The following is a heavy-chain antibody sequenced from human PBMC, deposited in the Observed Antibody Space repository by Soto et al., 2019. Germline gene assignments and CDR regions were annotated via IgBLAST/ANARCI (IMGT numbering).Heavy chain of an antibody. J-gene: IGHJ6*02. CDR3: AGSGYYHNSYMDV. Sequence: QLQLQESGSGLVKPSQTLSLTCAVSGGSISSGGSSWSWIRQPPGKGLEWIGYIYHSGSTYYNPSLKSRVTISVDTAKNHFSLKLSSVTAANTALYYCAGSGYYHNSYMDVWGQGTTVTVSS. V-gene: IGHV4-30-2*01. CDR1: GGSISSGGSS. D-gene: IGHD3-22*01. CDR2: IYHSGST.